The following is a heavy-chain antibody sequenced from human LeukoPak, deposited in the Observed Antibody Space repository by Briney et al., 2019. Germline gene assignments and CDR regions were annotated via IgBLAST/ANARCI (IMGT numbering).Heavy chain of an antibody. CDR1: GCPISSHY. CDR2: IYYSWST. Sequence: SETLSLTCSVYGCPISSHYWGWIRQPPAKGVEWIGYIYYSWSTNYNPSLKSRVTISVDTSKNQFSLKLSSVTAADTAVYYCARASVLTGWNWFDPWGQGTLVTVSS. V-gene: IGHV4-59*11. CDR3: ARASVLTGWNWFDP. J-gene: IGHJ5*02. D-gene: IGHD3-9*01.